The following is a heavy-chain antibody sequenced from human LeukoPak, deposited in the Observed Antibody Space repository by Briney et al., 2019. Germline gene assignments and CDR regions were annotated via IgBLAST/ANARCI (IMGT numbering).Heavy chain of an antibody. CDR1: GFTFSSYV. CDR3: ARAVGGYYYYYMDV. V-gene: IGHV3-30*04. D-gene: IGHD2-15*01. J-gene: IGHJ6*03. Sequence: GGSLRLSCAASGFTFSSYVMHWVRQAPGKGLEWVAVISYDGSNKYYADSVKGRFTISRDNSKNTLYLQMNSLRAEDTAVYYCARAVGGYYYYYMDVWGKGTTVTVSS. CDR2: ISYDGSNK.